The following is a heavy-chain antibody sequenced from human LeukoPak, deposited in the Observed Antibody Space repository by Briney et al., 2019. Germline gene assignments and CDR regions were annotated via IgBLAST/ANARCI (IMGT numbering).Heavy chain of an antibody. D-gene: IGHD3-16*01. J-gene: IGHJ6*02. CDR3: AKSTRIVRLYYYYGMDV. Sequence: TGGSLRLSCAASGFTFSSYGMHWVRQAPGKGLEWVAVISYDGSNKYYADSVKGRFTISRDNSKNSLYLQMNSLRAEDTAVYYCAKSTRIVRLYYYYGMDVWGQGTTVTVSS. CDR1: GFTFSSYG. CDR2: ISYDGSNK. V-gene: IGHV3-30*18.